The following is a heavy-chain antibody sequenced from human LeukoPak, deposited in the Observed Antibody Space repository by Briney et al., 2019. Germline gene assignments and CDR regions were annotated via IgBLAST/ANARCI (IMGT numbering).Heavy chain of an antibody. CDR3: ARAQDTYNSLYFDY. V-gene: IGHV3-30-3*01. CDR2: ISYDGSNK. J-gene: IGHJ4*02. D-gene: IGHD5-24*01. CDR1: GFTFSSYA. Sequence: GGSLRLSCAASGFTFSSYAMHWVRQAPGKGLEWVAVISYDGSNKYYADSVKGRFTISKDSARNTLYLQMNTLRVEDTAVYYCARAQDTYNSLYFDYWGQGALVTVPS.